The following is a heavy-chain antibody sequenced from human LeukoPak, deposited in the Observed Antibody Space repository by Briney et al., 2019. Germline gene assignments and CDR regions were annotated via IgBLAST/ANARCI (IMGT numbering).Heavy chain of an antibody. CDR2: IRARAYGGAA. V-gene: IGHV3-49*04. Sequence: GGSLRLSCTTSGFTFGGYSMSWVRQAPGKGLEWVGFIRARAYGGAADYAVSVKGRFTISREDSNSVAYLQMNSLKAEDTAMYYCTRIGTAIIGSDPVDYWGQGTLVTVSS. CDR3: TRIGTAIIGSDPVDY. J-gene: IGHJ4*02. D-gene: IGHD2-21*02. CDR1: GFTFGGYS.